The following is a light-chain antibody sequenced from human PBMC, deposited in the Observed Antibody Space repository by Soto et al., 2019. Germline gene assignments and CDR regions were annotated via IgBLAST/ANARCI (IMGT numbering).Light chain of an antibody. J-gene: IGKJ1*01. V-gene: IGKV1-9*01. CDR2: AAS. Sequence: DIPLTQSPSFLSASVGDRVTITCRASQGMSSYLAWYQQKPGKAPKLLIYAASTLQSGVPSRFSGSGSGTEFTLTISSLQPEDFATYYCQQLNNYPRTFGQGTKVEIK. CDR1: QGMSSY. CDR3: QQLNNYPRT.